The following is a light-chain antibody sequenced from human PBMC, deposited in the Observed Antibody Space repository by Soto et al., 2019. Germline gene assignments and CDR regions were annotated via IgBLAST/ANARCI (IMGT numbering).Light chain of an antibody. J-gene: IGKJ1*01. CDR1: QSVSSSY. CDR2: GAS. V-gene: IGKV3-20*01. CDR3: QQYGSSKWT. Sequence: EMVLTQSPGPLSLSPGERATLSCRASQSVSSSYLAWYQQKPGQAPRLLIYGASSRATGIPDRFSGSGSGTDFTLTISRLEPEDFAVYYCQQYGSSKWTFGQGTKVDIK.